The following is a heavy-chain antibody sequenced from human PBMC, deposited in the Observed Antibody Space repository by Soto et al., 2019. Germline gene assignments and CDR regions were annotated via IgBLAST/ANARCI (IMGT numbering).Heavy chain of an antibody. CDR2: IYYSGST. CDR3: ARDMAPIGCSSTSCYQGFDP. Sequence: QVQLQESGPGLVKPSQTLSLTCTVSGGSISSGGYYWSWSRQHPGKGLEWIGYIYYSGSTYYNPSLKSRVTISVDTSKNQFSLKLSSVTAADTAVYYCARDMAPIGCSSTSCYQGFDPWGQGTLVTVSS. D-gene: IGHD2-2*01. V-gene: IGHV4-31*03. CDR1: GGSISSGGYY. J-gene: IGHJ5*02.